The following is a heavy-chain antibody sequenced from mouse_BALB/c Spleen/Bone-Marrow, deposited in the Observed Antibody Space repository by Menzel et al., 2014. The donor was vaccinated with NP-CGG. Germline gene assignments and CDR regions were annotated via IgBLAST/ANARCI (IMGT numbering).Heavy chain of an antibody. CDR1: GFTFSSYG. CDR3: ARQTYYDYDGYFDY. D-gene: IGHD2-4*01. Sequence: EVKLMESGGDLVKPGGSLKLSCAASGFTFSSYGMSWVRQTPDKRLEWVATISSGGSYTYYPDSVKGRFTIPRDNAKNTLYLQMSSLKSEDTAMYYCARQTYYDYDGYFDYWGQGTTLTVSS. V-gene: IGHV5-6*01. J-gene: IGHJ2*01. CDR2: ISSGGSYT.